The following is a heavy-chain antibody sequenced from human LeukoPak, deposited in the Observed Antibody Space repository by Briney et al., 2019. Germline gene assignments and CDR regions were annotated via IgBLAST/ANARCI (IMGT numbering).Heavy chain of an antibody. CDR1: GFTFSSYA. Sequence: GGSLRLSCAASGFTFSSYAMHWVRQAPGKGLEWVAVISYDGSNKYYADSVKGRFTISRDNSKNTLYLQMNSLRAEDTAVYYCARNYYDSSGYYQFDYWGQGTLVTVSP. J-gene: IGHJ4*02. CDR2: ISYDGSNK. V-gene: IGHV3-30*04. D-gene: IGHD3-22*01. CDR3: ARNYYDSSGYYQFDY.